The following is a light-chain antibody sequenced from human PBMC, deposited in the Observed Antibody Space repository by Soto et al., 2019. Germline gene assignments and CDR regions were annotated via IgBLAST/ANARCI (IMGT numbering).Light chain of an antibody. J-gene: IGLJ2*01. CDR2: DNN. CDR1: RSDIGNNY. V-gene: IGLV1-51*01. Sequence: QSVLTQPPSVSAAPGQKVTISCSGSRSDIGNNYVSWYQQLPGTAPKLLIYDNNKRPSGIPDRFSGSKSGTSGTLDITGLQTGDEADYYCATWDGSLTGEVFGGGTKLTVL. CDR3: ATWDGSLTGEV.